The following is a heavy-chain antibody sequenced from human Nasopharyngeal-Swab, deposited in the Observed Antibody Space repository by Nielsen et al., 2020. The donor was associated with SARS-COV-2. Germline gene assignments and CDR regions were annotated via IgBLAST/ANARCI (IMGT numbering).Heavy chain of an antibody. CDR2: IYSGGST. CDR1: GFTVSSHY. CDR3: ASVLGGSYVPDAFDI. J-gene: IGHJ3*02. Sequence: GESLKISCAASGFTVSSHYMSWVRQAPGKGLEWVSVIYSGGSTYYADSVKGRFTISRDNSKNTLYLQMNSLRAEDTAVYYCASVLGGSYVPDAFDIWGQGTMVTVSS. D-gene: IGHD1-26*01. V-gene: IGHV3-66*01.